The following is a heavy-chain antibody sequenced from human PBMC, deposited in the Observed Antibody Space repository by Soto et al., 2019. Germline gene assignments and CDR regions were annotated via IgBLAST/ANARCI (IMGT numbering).Heavy chain of an antibody. CDR1: GFTFSSYG. CDR2: IWYDGSNK. V-gene: IGHV3-33*01. J-gene: IGHJ6*02. Sequence: GGSLRLSCAASGFTFSSYGMHWVRQAPGKGLEWVAVIWYDGSNKYYADSVKGRFTISRDNSKNTLYLQMNSLRAEDTAVYYCARDRSIVVVPAAIGPHYYGMDVWGQGTTVTVS. D-gene: IGHD2-2*02. CDR3: ARDRSIVVVPAAIGPHYYGMDV.